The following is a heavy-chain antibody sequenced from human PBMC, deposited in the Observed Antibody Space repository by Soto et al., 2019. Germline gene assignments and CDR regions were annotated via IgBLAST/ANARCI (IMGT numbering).Heavy chain of an antibody. J-gene: IGHJ5*02. CDR2: VHSSGST. CDR1: GDSMNSYQ. D-gene: IGHD6-25*01. CDR3: ARDQGISAAATTWSPP. Sequence: SETLSLTCTVSGDSMNSYQWSWVLQPAGKGLEWIGHVHSSGSTNYNPSLKSRVTMSVDTSKNQFSLRLMSVTAADTAVYYCARDQGISAAATTWSPPRGQGSRVTASS. V-gene: IGHV4-4*07.